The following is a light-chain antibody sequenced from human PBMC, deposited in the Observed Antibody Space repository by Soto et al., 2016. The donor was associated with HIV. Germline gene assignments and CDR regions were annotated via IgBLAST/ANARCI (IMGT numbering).Light chain of an antibody. CDR1: QMIDSY. V-gene: IGKV1-39*01. CDR2: AAS. Sequence: DIQMTRSPSSLSASIGDRVTITCRASQMIDSYLNWYQQKPGKAPKLLICAASSLQVGVPSRFSGSRSGTDFSLTISNVQVEDFATYYCQQSYSIPLTFGQGTRLEI. J-gene: IGKJ5*01. CDR3: QQSYSIPLT.